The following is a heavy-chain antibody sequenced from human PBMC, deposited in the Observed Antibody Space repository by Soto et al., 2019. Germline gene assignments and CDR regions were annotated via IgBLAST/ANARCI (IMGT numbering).Heavy chain of an antibody. V-gene: IGHV1-18*04. CDR1: GYTFTSYG. J-gene: IGHJ4*02. CDR2: ISAYNGNT. CDR3: ARSSPYSSSSYFDY. D-gene: IGHD6-6*01. Sequence: GASVKVSCKASGYTFTSYGMSWVRQAPGQGLEWMGWISAYNGNTNYAQKLQGRVTMTTDTSTSTAYMELRGLRSDDTAVYYCARSSPYSSSSYFDYWGQGTLVTVSS.